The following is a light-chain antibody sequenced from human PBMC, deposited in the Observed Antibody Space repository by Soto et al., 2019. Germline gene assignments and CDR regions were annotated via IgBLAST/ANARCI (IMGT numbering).Light chain of an antibody. CDR2: DAY. CDR1: QSFRGL. Sequence: EVVLTQSPVTLSLSPGERATLSCRASQSFRGLLAWYQQKPGQAPRLLIYDAYTRATGIPTRFSGSGSGTDFNLTISSLEPEDSAVYYCQQRHMWPITFGQGTRLEIK. J-gene: IGKJ5*01. CDR3: QQRHMWPIT. V-gene: IGKV3-11*01.